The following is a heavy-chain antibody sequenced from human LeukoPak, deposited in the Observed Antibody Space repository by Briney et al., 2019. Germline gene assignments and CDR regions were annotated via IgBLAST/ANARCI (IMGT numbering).Heavy chain of an antibody. CDR3: ARDYGSRLTKGNYLDY. Sequence: PGGSLRLSCAASGFTFSSYAIHWVRQDPGKGLEWLGIISYDGSNQDYADSVKGRFTISRDNSKNTLYLQMNSLRGEDTAVYYCARDYGSRLTKGNYLDYWGQGTLVTVSS. D-gene: IGHD3-10*01. J-gene: IGHJ4*02. V-gene: IGHV3-30*04. CDR1: GFTFSSYA. CDR2: ISYDGSNQ.